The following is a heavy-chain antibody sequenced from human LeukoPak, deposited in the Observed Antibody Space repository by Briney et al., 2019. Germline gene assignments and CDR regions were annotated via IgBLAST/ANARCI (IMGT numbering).Heavy chain of an antibody. CDR2: ISSSSSTI. D-gene: IGHD2-2*02. Sequence: GGSLRLSCAASGFTFSSYSMNWVRQAPGKGLEWVSYISSSSSTIYYADSVKGRFTISRDNAKNSLYLQMNSLRAEDTAVYYCARGGYQLLYVDYYYGMDVWGQGTTVTVSS. J-gene: IGHJ6*02. V-gene: IGHV3-48*01. CDR3: ARGGYQLLYVDYYYGMDV. CDR1: GFTFSSYS.